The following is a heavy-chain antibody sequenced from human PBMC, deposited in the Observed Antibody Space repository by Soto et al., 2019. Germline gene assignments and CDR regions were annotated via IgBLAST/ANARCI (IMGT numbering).Heavy chain of an antibody. V-gene: IGHV1-69*06. D-gene: IGHD2-2*01. CDR3: ARSDCISTSCYLDY. CDR1: GGTFSSYA. J-gene: IGHJ4*02. Sequence: SVKVSCKASGGTFSSYATSWVRQAPGQGLEWMGGIIPIFGTVNYAQNFQGRITITADKSTSTAYMELTSLRSEDTAVYYCARSDCISTSCYLDYWGQGTLVTVSS. CDR2: IIPIFGTV.